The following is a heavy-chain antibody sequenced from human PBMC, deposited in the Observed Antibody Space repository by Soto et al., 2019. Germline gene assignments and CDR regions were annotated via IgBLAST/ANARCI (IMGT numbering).Heavy chain of an antibody. D-gene: IGHD4-17*01. J-gene: IGHJ4*02. CDR3: AIDNYGDYDY. Sequence: EVQLVESGGGLVKPGGSLSLYWAPSGLTFSSYSMNWFRQDQGKGLEWVSSISSSSSYIYYADSVKGRFTISRDNAKNSLYLQMNSLRAEDTAVYYCAIDNYGDYDYWGQGTLVTVSS. CDR2: ISSSSSYI. V-gene: IGHV3-21*01. CDR1: GLTFSSYS.